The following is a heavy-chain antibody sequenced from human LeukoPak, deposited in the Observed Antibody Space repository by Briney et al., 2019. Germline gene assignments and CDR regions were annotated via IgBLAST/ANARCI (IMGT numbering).Heavy chain of an antibody. CDR3: ARDDSSGY. Sequence: PSETLSLTCAVYGGSFSGYYWSWIRQPPGKGLEWIGEINHSGSTNYNPSLKSRVTISVDTSKNQFSLKLSSVTAADTAAYYCARDDSSGYWGQGTLVTVSS. CDR1: GGSFSGYY. J-gene: IGHJ4*02. V-gene: IGHV4-34*01. D-gene: IGHD3-22*01. CDR2: INHSGST.